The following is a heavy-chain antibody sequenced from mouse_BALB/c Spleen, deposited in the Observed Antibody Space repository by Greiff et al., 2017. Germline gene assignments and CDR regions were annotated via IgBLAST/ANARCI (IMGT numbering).Heavy chain of an antibody. Sequence: VQLKESGPVLARPGASVKMSCKASGYTFTSYWMHWVNQRPGQGLEWIGAIYPGNSDTSYNQKFKGKAKLTAVTSTSTAYMELSSLTNEDSAVYYCTRSLITTEVPLDYWGQGNTRTVSS. V-gene: IGHV1-5*01. CDR2: IYPGNSDT. J-gene: IGHJ2*01. D-gene: IGHD1-1*01. CDR3: TRSLITTEVPLDY. CDR1: GYTFTSYW.